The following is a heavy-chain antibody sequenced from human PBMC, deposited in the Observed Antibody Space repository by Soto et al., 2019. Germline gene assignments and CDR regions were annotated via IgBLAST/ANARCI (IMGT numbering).Heavy chain of an antibody. CDR2: IIPIFGTA. CDR3: ARDWDYSSSWLF. V-gene: IGHV1-69*13. D-gene: IGHD6-13*01. CDR1: GGTFSSYA. J-gene: IGHJ6*02. Sequence: ASVKVSCKASGGTFSSYAISWVRQAPGQGLEWMGGIIPIFGTANYAQKFQGRVTITADESTSTAYMELSSLRSEDTAVYYCARDWDYSSSWLFWGQGTTVTVSS.